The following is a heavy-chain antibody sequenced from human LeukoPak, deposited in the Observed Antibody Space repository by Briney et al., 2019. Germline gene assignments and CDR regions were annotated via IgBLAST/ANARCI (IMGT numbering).Heavy chain of an antibody. CDR3: AKPLLDTAMATGFDY. CDR2: ISGSGGST. Sequence: RTGGSLRLSCAASGFTFSSYAMSWARQAPGKGLEWVSAISGSGGSTYYADSVKGRFTISRDNSKNTLYLQMNSLRAEDTAVYYCAKPLLDTAMATGFDYWGQGTLVTVSS. V-gene: IGHV3-23*01. CDR1: GFTFSSYA. J-gene: IGHJ4*02. D-gene: IGHD5-18*01.